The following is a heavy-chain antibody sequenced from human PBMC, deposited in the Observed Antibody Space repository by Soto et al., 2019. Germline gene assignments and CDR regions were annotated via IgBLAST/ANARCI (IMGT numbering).Heavy chain of an antibody. CDR3: AKGRYDFWSPYYFDS. V-gene: IGHV3-9*01. J-gene: IGHJ4*02. Sequence: GGSLRLSCVGTGLNFDDFAMHWVRQAPGKGLEWVSGITWNSRVLAYADSVKGRFTISRDNARNSLYLQMVSLRDEDTALYYCAKGRYDFWSPYYFDSWGQGTLVTASS. CDR1: GLNFDDFA. CDR2: ITWNSRVL. D-gene: IGHD3-3*01.